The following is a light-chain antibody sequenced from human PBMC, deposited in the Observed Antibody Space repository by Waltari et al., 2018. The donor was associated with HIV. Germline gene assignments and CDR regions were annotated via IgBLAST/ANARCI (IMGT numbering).Light chain of an antibody. CDR3: CSYTSSDSYV. CDR1: SSDVGRYNY. V-gene: IGLV2-14*01. CDR2: EVS. Sequence: QSALTQPASVSGSPGQSITISCTGASSDVGRYNYVSWYQQYPGKAPKLIIYEVSSRPPGVSNRFSASKSGNTASLTISGLLAEDEADYYCCSYTSSDSYVFGTGTKVTVL. J-gene: IGLJ1*01.